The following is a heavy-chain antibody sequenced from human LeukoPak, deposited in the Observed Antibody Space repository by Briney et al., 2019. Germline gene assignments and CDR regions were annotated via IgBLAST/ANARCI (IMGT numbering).Heavy chain of an antibody. CDR3: ARCRYYSTYHLDF. CDR2: TNSDESST. V-gene: IGHV3-74*01. J-gene: IGHJ4*02. D-gene: IGHD3-10*01. Sequence: GGSLRLSCAASGFTFSDHWLHWVRQAPGKGLVWVSRTNSDESSTSYVDSVKGRFTISRDNAKNTLYLQMNSLRAEDTAVYYCARCRYYSTYHLDFWGQGTLVTVSS. CDR1: GFTFSDHW.